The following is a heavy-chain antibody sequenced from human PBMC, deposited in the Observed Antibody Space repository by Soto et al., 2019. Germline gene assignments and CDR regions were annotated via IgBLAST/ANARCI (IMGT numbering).Heavy chain of an antibody. CDR3: MRQLGVDADNWFHP. J-gene: IGHJ5*02. CDR2: IYPGDSDT. CDR1: GYTFTSYW. Sequence: GESLKISCVASGYTFTSYWIGWVRQMPGKGLEWMGIIYPGDSDTRYSPSFRGQVTISADKSISTAYLQWSSLKASDTAMYYCMRQLGVDADNWFHPWGQGTLVTVSS. V-gene: IGHV5-51*01. D-gene: IGHD2-8*01.